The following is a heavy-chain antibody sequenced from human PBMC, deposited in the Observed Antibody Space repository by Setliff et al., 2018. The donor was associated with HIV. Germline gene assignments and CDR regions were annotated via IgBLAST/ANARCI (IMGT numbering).Heavy chain of an antibody. CDR2: IFYSVNT. CDR1: GGSIRTYY. D-gene: IGHD2-15*01. J-gene: IGHJ5*02. Sequence: SETLSLTCTVSGGSIRTYYWSWIRQPPGKGLEWIGYIFYSVNTNYNPSLKGRVTISVDTSKNQFSLKLSSVTAADTAVYYCARLAREEYCCGRTCYPNWFDPWGPGALVTVSS. CDR3: ARLAREEYCCGRTCYPNWFDP. V-gene: IGHV4-59*08.